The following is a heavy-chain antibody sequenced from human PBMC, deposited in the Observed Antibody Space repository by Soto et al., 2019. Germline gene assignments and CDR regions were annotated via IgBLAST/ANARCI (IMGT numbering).Heavy chain of an antibody. J-gene: IGHJ6*02. V-gene: IGHV1-69*13. Sequence: AVNVSCKASGGTFSSYAISWVRQAPGQGLEWMGGIIPIFGTANYAQKFQGRVTITADESTSTAYMELSSLRSEDTAVYYCAREGDCSSTSCQSSRYYYYGMDVWGQGTPVTVSS. CDR1: GGTFSSYA. CDR3: AREGDCSSTSCQSSRYYYYGMDV. D-gene: IGHD2-2*01. CDR2: IIPIFGTA.